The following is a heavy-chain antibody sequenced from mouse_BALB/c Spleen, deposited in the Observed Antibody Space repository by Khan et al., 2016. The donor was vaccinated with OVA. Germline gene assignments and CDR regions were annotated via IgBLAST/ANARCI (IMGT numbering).Heavy chain of an antibody. CDR3: ARVYGGDFDY. Sequence: EVKLVESGPGLVKPSQSLSLTCTVTGYSITTDYAWNWIRQFPGNKLEWMGFISYSGNTKYNPSLKSRISITRDTSKNQFFLQLKSVTTEDTARYYCARVYGGDFDYWGQGTTRTVSS. J-gene: IGHJ2*01. D-gene: IGHD1-1*01. CDR1: GYSITTDYA. V-gene: IGHV3-2*02. CDR2: ISYSGNT.